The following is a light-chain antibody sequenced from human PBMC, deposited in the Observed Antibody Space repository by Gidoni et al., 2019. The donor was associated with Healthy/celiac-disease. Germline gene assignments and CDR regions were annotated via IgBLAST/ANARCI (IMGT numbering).Light chain of an antibody. CDR1: IGAGYA. CDR3: QSYDSSLSGNWV. J-gene: IGLJ3*02. CDR2: GNS. Sequence: QSVLTQPPSVSGAPGQRFTISNIGAGYAVHWYQQLPGTAPKLHLYGNSNRPSGVPDRFSGSKFGTSASLAITGLQAEDEADYYCQSYDSSLSGNWVFGGGTKLXVX. V-gene: IGLV1-40*01.